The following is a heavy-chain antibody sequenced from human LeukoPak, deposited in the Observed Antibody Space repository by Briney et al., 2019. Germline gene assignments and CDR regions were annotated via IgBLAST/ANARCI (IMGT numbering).Heavy chain of an antibody. CDR1: GFTFSSYS. J-gene: IGHJ4*02. V-gene: IGHV3-21*01. Sequence: GGSLRLSCAASGFTFSSYSMNWVRQAPGKGLEWVSSISSSSSYIYYADSVKGRFTISRDNAKNSQYLQMNSLRAEDTAVYYCARDLAAAHFDYWGQGTLVTVSS. CDR2: ISSSSSYI. CDR3: ARDLAAAHFDY. D-gene: IGHD6-13*01.